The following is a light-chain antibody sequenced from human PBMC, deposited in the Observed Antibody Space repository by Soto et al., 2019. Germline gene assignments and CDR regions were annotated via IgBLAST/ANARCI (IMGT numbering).Light chain of an antibody. CDR1: QSISSW. J-gene: IGKJ2*01. Sequence: DIQMTQSPSTLSASVGDRVTITCRASQSISSWLAWYQQKPGKAPKLLIYKASSLESGVPSRFSGSGSGTEFTLTISNLQPDXXATXYXQXYNSFSRTFGQGTKLEIK. CDR2: KAS. V-gene: IGKV1-5*03. CDR3: QXYNSFSRT.